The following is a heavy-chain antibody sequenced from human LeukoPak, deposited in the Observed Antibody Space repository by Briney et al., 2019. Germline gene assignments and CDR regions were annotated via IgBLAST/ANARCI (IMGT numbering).Heavy chain of an antibody. V-gene: IGHV4-34*01. CDR1: GGSFSGYY. Sequence: SETLSLTCAVYGGSFSGYYWSWIRQLPGKGLEWIGEINHSGSTNYNPSLKSRVTISVDTSKNQFSLKLSSVTAADTAVYYCARMYYYRGYFQHWGQGTLVTVSS. J-gene: IGHJ1*01. CDR2: INHSGST. D-gene: IGHD3-10*01. CDR3: ARMYYYRGYFQH.